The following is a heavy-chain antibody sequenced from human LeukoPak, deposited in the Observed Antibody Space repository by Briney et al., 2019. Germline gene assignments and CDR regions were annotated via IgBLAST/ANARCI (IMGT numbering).Heavy chain of an antibody. V-gene: IGHV3-23*01. CDR3: AVDNDGGNSVVDF. Sequence: GGSLRLSCAASGFTFINFAMTWVRQAPGKGLECVSAITGSGGSMFFADSVKGRFTISRDNAKNSLYLQMDSLRAEDTAVYYCAVDNDGGNSVVDFWGQGTLVTVSS. CDR1: GFTFINFA. CDR2: ITGSGGSM. D-gene: IGHD4-23*01. J-gene: IGHJ4*02.